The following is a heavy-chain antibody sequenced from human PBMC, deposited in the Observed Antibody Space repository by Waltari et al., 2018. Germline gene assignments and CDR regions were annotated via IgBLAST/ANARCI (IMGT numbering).Heavy chain of an antibody. CDR1: GCSISSGGYS. CDR3: ARYYDFWSGFDY. J-gene: IGHJ4*02. D-gene: IGHD3-3*01. CDR2: IYHSVST. V-gene: IGHV4-30-2*01. Sequence: QLQLQESGSGLVKPSQTLSLTCAVSGCSISSGGYSWSWIRQPPGKGLEWIGYIYHSVSTYYNPSLKSRVTISVDRSKNQFSLKLSSVTAADTAVYYCARYYDFWSGFDYWGQGTLVTVSS.